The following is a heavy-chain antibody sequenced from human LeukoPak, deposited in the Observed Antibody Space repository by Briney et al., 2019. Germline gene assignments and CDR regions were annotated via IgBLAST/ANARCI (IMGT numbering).Heavy chain of an antibody. D-gene: IGHD5-18*01. CDR3: ARDLSGVTGYTYGRGIDY. CDR1: GGSFSGYY. J-gene: IGHJ4*02. CDR2: INHSGST. Sequence: SETLSLTCAVYGGSFSGYYWSWIRQPPGKGLEWIGEINHSGSTNYNPSLKSRVTISVDTSKNQFSLKLSSVTAEDTAVYYCARDLSGVTGYTYGRGIDYWGQGTLVTVSS. V-gene: IGHV4-34*01.